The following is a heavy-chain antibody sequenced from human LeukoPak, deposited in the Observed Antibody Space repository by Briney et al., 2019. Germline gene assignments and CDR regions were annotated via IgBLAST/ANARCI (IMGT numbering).Heavy chain of an antibody. CDR2: ISSRTSYI. D-gene: IGHD2-2*01. Sequence: PGGSLRLSCAASGFTFSRYTMNWVRQAPGKGLEWVSSISSRTSYIYYADSLKGRFTISRDNAKNSLYLQMNSLRAEDTGVYYCAGDRPDCSSTSCYSTIWYYYGMDVWGQGTTVTVSS. CDR3: AGDRPDCSSTSCYSTIWYYYGMDV. V-gene: IGHV3-21*01. CDR1: GFTFSRYT. J-gene: IGHJ6*02.